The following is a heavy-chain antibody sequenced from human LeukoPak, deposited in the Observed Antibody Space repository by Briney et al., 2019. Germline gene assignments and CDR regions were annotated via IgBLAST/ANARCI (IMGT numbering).Heavy chain of an antibody. D-gene: IGHD3-10*01. V-gene: IGHV4-59*10. CDR1: GGSFSGYY. CDR3: ARVGLVRGAPDYYFDY. CDR2: IYTSGST. Sequence: SETLSLTCAVYGGSFSGYYWSWIRQPAGKGLEWIGRIYTSGSTNYNPSLKSRVTMSVDTSKNQFSLKLSSVTAADTAVYYCARVGLVRGAPDYYFDYWGQGTLVTVSS. J-gene: IGHJ4*02.